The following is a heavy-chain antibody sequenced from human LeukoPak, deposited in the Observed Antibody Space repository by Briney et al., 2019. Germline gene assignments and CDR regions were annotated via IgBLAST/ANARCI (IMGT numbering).Heavy chain of an antibody. CDR3: ARDVEQWLVRVYYFDY. CDR1: GFTFSNYW. V-gene: IGHV3-7*01. Sequence: HPGGSLRLSCAASGFTFSNYWMSWVRQAPGKGLEWLANINQDGSEIYYVDSVKGRLTISRDNAKNSLYLQMNSLRAEDTAVYYCARDVEQWLVRVYYFDYWGQGTLVTVSS. CDR2: INQDGSEI. J-gene: IGHJ4*02. D-gene: IGHD6-19*01.